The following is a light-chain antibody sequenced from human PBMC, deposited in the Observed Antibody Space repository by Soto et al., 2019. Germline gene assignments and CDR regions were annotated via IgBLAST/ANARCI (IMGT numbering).Light chain of an antibody. J-gene: IGKJ5*01. CDR3: QQHGSSPIT. CDR1: QSVSRSY. V-gene: IGKV3-20*01. Sequence: EIVLTQSPGTLSLSPGERATLSCRASQSVSRSYLAWYQQKPGQAPRLLIYGASSRATGIPDIFSGSGSGTDFTLTISGLEPEDFAVYYCQQHGSSPITFGQGTRLEIK. CDR2: GAS.